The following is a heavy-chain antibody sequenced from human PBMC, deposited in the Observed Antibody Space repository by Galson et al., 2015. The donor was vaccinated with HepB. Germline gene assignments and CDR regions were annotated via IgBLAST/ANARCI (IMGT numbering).Heavy chain of an antibody. V-gene: IGHV1-2*02. J-gene: IGHJ3*02. CDR2: INPNSGGT. CDR1: GYTFTGYY. Sequence: SVKVSCKASGYTFTGYYMHWVRQAPGQGLEWMGWINPNSGGTNYAQKFQGRVTMTRDTSISTAYMELSRLRSDDTAVYYCATDRRTLLGAGSAQLDDAFDIWGQGTMVTVSS. CDR3: ATDRRTLLGAGSAQLDDAFDI. D-gene: IGHD2-2*01.